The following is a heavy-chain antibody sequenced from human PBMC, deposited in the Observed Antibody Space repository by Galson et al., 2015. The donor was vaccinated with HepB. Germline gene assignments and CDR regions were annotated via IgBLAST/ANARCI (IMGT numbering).Heavy chain of an antibody. V-gene: IGHV3-7*03. J-gene: IGHJ4*02. CDR2: INQDGSAK. CDR3: ARDHLGTYGIVWDLFDF. CDR1: GFTFSSYW. Sequence: SLRLSCAASGFTFSSYWMSWVRRAPGKGLEWVANINQDGSAKHYGDSVKGRFTISRDNAKNSLYLQVDSLRAEDTAVYYCARDHLGTYGIVWDLFDFWGQGTLVTVSS. D-gene: IGHD3-10*01.